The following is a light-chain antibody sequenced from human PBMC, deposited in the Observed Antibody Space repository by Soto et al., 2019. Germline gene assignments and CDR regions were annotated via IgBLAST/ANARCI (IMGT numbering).Light chain of an antibody. CDR1: RSDVGNYNF. V-gene: IGLV2-14*03. Sequence: QSVLTQPASVSGSPGQSITISCTGTRSDVGNYNFVSWYQHHPGKAPKLIIYDVGSRPSGVSNRFSGSKSGNTASLAIYGLQAEDEADYYCGSYTSDHPRFYVVGTGTKVTVL. J-gene: IGLJ1*01. CDR2: DVG. CDR3: GSYTSDHPRFYV.